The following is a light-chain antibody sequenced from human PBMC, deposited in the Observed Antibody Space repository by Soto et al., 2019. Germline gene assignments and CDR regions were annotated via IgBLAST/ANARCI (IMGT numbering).Light chain of an antibody. Sequence: DIKMTQSPSTLSASVGDRVTITYRASQSISSWLAWYQQKSGEAPKLLIYEGSTLARGVPSRFSGSGSGTEFTLTISSLQPDDFATFYCQQYDTYSRTFGQGTKVEVK. CDR2: EGS. CDR1: QSISSW. J-gene: IGKJ1*01. CDR3: QQYDTYSRT. V-gene: IGKV1-5*03.